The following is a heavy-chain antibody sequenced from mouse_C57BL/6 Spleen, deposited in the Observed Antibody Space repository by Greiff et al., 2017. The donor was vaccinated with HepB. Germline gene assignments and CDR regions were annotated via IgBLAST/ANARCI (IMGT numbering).Heavy chain of an antibody. CDR3: ARYGRTGTPWFAY. J-gene: IGHJ3*01. D-gene: IGHD4-1*01. V-gene: IGHV7-3*01. Sequence: LGFIRNKANGYTTEYSASVKGRFTISRDNSQSILYLQMNALRAEDSATYYCARYGRTGTPWFAYWGQGTLVTVSA. CDR2: IRNKANGYTT.